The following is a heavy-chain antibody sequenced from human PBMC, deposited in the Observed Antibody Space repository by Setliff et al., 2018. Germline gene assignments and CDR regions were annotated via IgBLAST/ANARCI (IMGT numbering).Heavy chain of an antibody. D-gene: IGHD3-10*01. CDR1: GGSISSGSYY. CDR3: ARSNMGNYYDSGRYYYYYYMDV. Sequence: PSETLSLTCSVSGGSISSGSYYWTWIRQPAGKGLEWIGHIYTSGTTKYNPSLRSRVTISVDASKNQFFLKLTSVTAADTAVHYCARSNMGNYYDSGRYYYYYYMDVWGKGTTVTVSS. CDR2: IYTSGTT. V-gene: IGHV4-61*09. J-gene: IGHJ6*03.